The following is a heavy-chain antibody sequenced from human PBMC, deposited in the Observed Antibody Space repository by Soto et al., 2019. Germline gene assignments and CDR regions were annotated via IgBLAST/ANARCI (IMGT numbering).Heavy chain of an antibody. CDR2: IYYSGST. CDR3: ARGYGDYGFDY. V-gene: IGHV4-59*01. J-gene: IGHJ4*02. Sequence: QVQLQESGPGLVKPSETLSLTCTVSGGSISSYYWSWIRQPPGKGLEWIGYIYYSGSTNYNPSLKSRVTIAVDTSKNQSSLKLSSVTAADTAVYYCARGYGDYGFDYWGQGTLVTVSS. CDR1: GGSISSYY. D-gene: IGHD4-17*01.